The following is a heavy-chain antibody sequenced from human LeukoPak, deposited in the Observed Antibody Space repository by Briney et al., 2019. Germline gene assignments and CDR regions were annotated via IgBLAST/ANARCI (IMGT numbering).Heavy chain of an antibody. J-gene: IGHJ3*02. D-gene: IGHD3-9*01. CDR1: GFSLSTSGVG. Sequence: SGPTLVKPTQTLTLTCTFSGFSLSTSGVGVGWIRQPPGKALEWLALIYWNDDKRYSPSLKSRLTITKDTSKNQVVLTMTNMDPVDTATYYCAHSLIDILTGYSYDAFDIWGQGAMVTVSS. CDR2: IYWNDDK. V-gene: IGHV2-5*01. CDR3: AHSLIDILTGYSYDAFDI.